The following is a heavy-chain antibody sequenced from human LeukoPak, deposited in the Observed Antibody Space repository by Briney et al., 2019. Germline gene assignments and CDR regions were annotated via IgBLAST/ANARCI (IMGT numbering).Heavy chain of an antibody. D-gene: IGHD4-17*01. J-gene: IGHJ4*02. V-gene: IGHV4-38-2*01. Sequence: PSETLSLTCAVSGYSISSGYYWGWIRQPPGKGLEWIGSIYHSGSTYYNPSLKSRVTISVDTSKNPLSLKLSPATAADTAVCYCARHHRYGDRLFDYWGQGTLVTVSS. CDR2: IYHSGST. CDR3: ARHHRYGDRLFDY. CDR1: GYSISSGYY.